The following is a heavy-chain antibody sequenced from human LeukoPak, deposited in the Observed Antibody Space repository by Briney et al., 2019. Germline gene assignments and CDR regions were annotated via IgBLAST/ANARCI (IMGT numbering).Heavy chain of an antibody. CDR1: GGTFSSYA. V-gene: IGHV1-69*04. Sequence: SVKVSCKASGGTFSSYAISWVRQAPGQGLEWMGRIIPILGIANYAQKFQGRVTITADKSTSTAYMELSSLRSEDTAVYYCARQSEDSEDCYYYGMDVWGQGTTVTVSS. CDR2: IIPILGIA. J-gene: IGHJ6*02. CDR3: ARQSEDSEDCYYYGMDV. D-gene: IGHD2-15*01.